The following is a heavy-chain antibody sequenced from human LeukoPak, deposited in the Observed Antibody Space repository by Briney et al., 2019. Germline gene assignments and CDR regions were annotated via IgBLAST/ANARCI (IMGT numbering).Heavy chain of an antibody. D-gene: IGHD1/OR15-1a*01. CDR3: ARGTRGVFGMDV. Sequence: SETLSLTCTVSSGSINSYYWTWIRQPPGKGLEWIGNTFYSGSTNYNPSRMSRVSISVDTSKNQFSLKLTPATAADTAEYYCARGTRGVFGMDVWGQGTTVTVSS. CDR1: SGSINSYY. V-gene: IGHV4-59*01. J-gene: IGHJ6*02. CDR2: TFYSGST.